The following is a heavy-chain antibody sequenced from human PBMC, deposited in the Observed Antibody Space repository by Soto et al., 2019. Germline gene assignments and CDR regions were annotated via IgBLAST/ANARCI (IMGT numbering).Heavy chain of an antibody. CDR2: INHTGST. D-gene: IGHD6-19*01. V-gene: IGHV4-34*01. CDR3: ARPRRQWLPNDDFDI. CDR1: GGSIFSHY. J-gene: IGHJ3*02. Sequence: ASETLSLTCTVSGGSIFSHYWGWIRQPPGKGLEWIGEINHTGSTNYNPSLKSRVTISVDTSKNQFSLRLSSVTAADTAVYYCARPRRQWLPNDDFDIWGQGTMVTVSS.